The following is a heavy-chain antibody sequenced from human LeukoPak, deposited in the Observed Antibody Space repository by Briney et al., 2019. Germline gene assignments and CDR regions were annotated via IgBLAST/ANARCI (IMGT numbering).Heavy chain of an antibody. V-gene: IGHV4-59*01. D-gene: IGHD6-13*01. Sequence: PSETLSLTCTVSGGSISSYYWSWIRQPPGKGLELIGYIYYSGSTNYNPSLKSRVTISVDTSKNQFSLKLSSVTAADTAVYYCARVCIAAAGTGYYYYYYMDVWGKGTTVTVSS. CDR2: IYYSGST. J-gene: IGHJ6*03. CDR1: GGSISSYY. CDR3: ARVCIAAAGTGYYYYYYMDV.